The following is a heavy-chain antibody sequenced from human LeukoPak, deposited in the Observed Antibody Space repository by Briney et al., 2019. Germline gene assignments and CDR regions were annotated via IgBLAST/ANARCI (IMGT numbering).Heavy chain of an antibody. V-gene: IGHV3-74*01. J-gene: IGHJ4*02. CDR1: GFSFSSTW. Sequence: GGSLRLSCAASGFSFSSTWMHWVRQVPGKGLVWVSCINSDGSTIYADSVKGRFTISRDNSKNTLYLQMNSLRAEDTAVYYCACNGGIVGAYNDRGQGTLVTVSS. D-gene: IGHD1-26*01. CDR3: ACNGGIVGAYND. CDR2: INSDGST.